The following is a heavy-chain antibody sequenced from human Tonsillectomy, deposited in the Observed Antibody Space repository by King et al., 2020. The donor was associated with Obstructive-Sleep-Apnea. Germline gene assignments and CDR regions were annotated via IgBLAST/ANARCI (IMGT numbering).Heavy chain of an antibody. J-gene: IGHJ4*02. V-gene: IGHV4-4*02. CDR1: GGSISSSNW. D-gene: IGHD3-22*01. Sequence: VQLQESGPGLVKPSGTLSLTCAVSGGSISSSNWWNWVRQPPGKGLGWIGEIYHSGSTTYNPSLKSRVTLSVDKSKNQFSLKLSSVTAADTAVFYCARADSSGYFPSHFDYWGQGTLVTVSS. CDR3: ARADSSGYFPSHFDY. CDR2: IYHSGST.